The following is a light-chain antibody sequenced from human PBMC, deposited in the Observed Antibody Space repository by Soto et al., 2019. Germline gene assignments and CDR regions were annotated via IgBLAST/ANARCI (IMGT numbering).Light chain of an antibody. V-gene: IGKV1-5*03. J-gene: IGKJ4*01. CDR1: QSVSRC. CDR3: QYYNTYPLS. CDR2: TAS. Sequence: DIQMTQSPSTLSASVGDRVTITCRASQSVSRCWAWDQQKPGKVPKLLIFTASTLESGDPSRFSGSGTRTEFTLAIDSLQPDDFATYDCQYYNTYPLSFGGGPKVE.